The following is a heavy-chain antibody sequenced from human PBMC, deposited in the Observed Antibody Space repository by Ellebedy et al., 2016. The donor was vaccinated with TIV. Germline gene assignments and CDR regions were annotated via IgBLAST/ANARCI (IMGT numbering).Heavy chain of an antibody. CDR1: GGSISSYY. D-gene: IGHD6-13*01. V-gene: IGHV4-59*01. J-gene: IGHJ4*02. Sequence: SETLSLXCTVSGGSISSYYWSWSRQPPGKGLEWIGYIYYSGSTNYNPSLKSRVTMSVDTSKNQFSLKLSSVTAADTAVYYCAREAAAGTGFDYWGQGTLVTVSS. CDR2: IYYSGST. CDR3: AREAAAGTGFDY.